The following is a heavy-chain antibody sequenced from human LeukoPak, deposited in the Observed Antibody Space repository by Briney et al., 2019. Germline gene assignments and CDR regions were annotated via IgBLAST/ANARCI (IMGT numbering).Heavy chain of an antibody. CDR1: RYTFTSYG. V-gene: IGHV1-18*01. Sequence: ASVKVSCKASRYTFTSYGISWVRPAPGQGLEWMGWISAYNGNTNYAQKLRGRVTMTTDTSTSTAYMELRSLRSDDTAVYYCARDGSSGRLFYWGQGTLVTVSS. CDR2: ISAYNGNT. D-gene: IGHD6-19*01. J-gene: IGHJ4*02. CDR3: ARDGSSGRLFY.